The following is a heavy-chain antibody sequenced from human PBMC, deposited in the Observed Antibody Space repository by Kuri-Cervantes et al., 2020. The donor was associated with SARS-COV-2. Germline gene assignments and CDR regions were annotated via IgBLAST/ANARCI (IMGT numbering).Heavy chain of an antibody. D-gene: IGHD1-1*01. CDR1: GFTFSGHW. V-gene: IGHV3-74*01. CDR2: INPDGSHT. J-gene: IGHJ4*02. Sequence: GESLKISCAASGFTFSGHWIHWVRQAPGKGLVWVSRINPDGSHTNNADSVKGRFTLSRDNAKNMLFLQMNSLRAEDTAVYYCVRDGDHWNFDYWGQGILTVSS. CDR3: VRDGDHWNFDY.